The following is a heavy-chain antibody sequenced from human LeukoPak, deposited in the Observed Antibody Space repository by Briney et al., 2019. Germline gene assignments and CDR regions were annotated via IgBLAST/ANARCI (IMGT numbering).Heavy chain of an antibody. CDR3: ARDHGSGWYNAFDI. CDR2: IYYSGST. D-gene: IGHD6-19*01. CDR1: GGSISSYY. J-gene: IGHJ3*02. Sequence: SETLSLTCTVSGGSISSYYWSWIRQPPGKGLEWIGYIYYSGSTNYNPSLKSRVTIPVDTSKNQFALKLRSVTAADTAVYYYARDHGSGWYNAFDIWGQGTMVTVSS. V-gene: IGHV4-59*01.